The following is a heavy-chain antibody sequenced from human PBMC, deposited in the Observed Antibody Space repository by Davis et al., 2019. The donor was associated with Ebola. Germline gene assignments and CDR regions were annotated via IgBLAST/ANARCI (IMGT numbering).Heavy chain of an antibody. Sequence: ASVKVSCKASGGTFSSYAISWVRKAPGHGLEWMGWINPNSGGTNYEQNFQGWVTMTRDTSISTAYMELSRLRSDDTAVYYCARDVGAAAGGDGDDYWGQGTLVTVSS. V-gene: IGHV1-2*04. CDR1: GGTFSSYA. CDR3: ARDVGAAAGGDGDDY. D-gene: IGHD6-13*01. CDR2: INPNSGGT. J-gene: IGHJ4*02.